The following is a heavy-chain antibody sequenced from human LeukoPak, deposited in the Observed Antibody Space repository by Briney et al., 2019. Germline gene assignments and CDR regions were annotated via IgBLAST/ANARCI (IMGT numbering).Heavy chain of an antibody. D-gene: IGHD6-13*01. CDR3: ARDRGERGSSWSLPAHGFDI. Sequence: ASVKVSCKASGGTFSSYAINWVRQAPGQGLEWMGRIVPIFGTTNYAQKFQGRVTITTDESTSTAYMELSSLRSEDTAVHYCARDRGERGSSWSLPAHGFDIWGQGTMVTVSS. CDR2: IVPIFGTT. J-gene: IGHJ3*02. V-gene: IGHV1-69*05. CDR1: GGTFSSYA.